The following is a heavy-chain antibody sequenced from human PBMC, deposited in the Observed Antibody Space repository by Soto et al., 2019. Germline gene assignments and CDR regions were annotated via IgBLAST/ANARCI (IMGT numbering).Heavy chain of an antibody. Sequence: PGGSLRLSCVASGFTFSRHWMHRVRQAPGEGLVWVSRIKGDGSNTIYADSVRGRFTVSRDNAKNSLYLQINSLRAEDTAVYYCARDQTNTIVLRFLEWLFDYYFDYWGQGTLVTVSS. V-gene: IGHV3-74*01. CDR2: IKGDGSNT. J-gene: IGHJ4*02. D-gene: IGHD3-3*01. CDR3: ARDQTNTIVLRFLEWLFDYYFDY. CDR1: GFTFSRHW.